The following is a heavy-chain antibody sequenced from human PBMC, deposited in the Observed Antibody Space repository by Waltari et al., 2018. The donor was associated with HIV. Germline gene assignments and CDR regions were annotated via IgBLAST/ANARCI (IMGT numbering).Heavy chain of an antibody. CDR2: IYYSGST. J-gene: IGHJ3*02. D-gene: IGHD2-8*01. CDR3: ARGWSFDI. Sequence: QVQLQESGPGLVKPSETLSLTCTVSVGSISSYYWSWIRQPPGKGLEWIGYIYYSGSTNYNPSLKSRVTISVDTSKNQFSLKLSSVTAADTAVYYCARGWSFDIWGQGTMVTVSS. CDR1: VGSISSYY. V-gene: IGHV4-59*01.